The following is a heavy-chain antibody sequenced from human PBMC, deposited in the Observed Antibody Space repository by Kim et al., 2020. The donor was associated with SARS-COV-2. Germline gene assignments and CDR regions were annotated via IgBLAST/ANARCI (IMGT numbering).Heavy chain of an antibody. CDR2: ISRSGSAI. CDR1: GLTFSTTD. J-gene: IGHJ4*02. CDR3: ARDRTAFDY. D-gene: IGHD1-1*01. Sequence: GGSLRLPCAVSGLTFSTTDMHWVRQAPGKGLEWIAYISRSGSAIVYADSVKGRFTISRDEAKNSIFLQMNSLRDEDTAVYYCARDRTAFDYWGQGTLVTVSS. V-gene: IGHV3-48*02.